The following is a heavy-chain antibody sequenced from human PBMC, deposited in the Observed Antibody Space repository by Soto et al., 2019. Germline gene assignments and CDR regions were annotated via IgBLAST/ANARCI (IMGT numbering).Heavy chain of an antibody. Sequence: PSEPPSHTYCVADGSINGGLSSGNWRKKSPGKGLEWIASIYHSGSTYYNPSLKSRVSISVDRPENQFSLKLSSVAAADTAVYYRVRESAVSGPNWFDTWGPGTLVNGSA. D-gene: IGHD6-13*01. CDR2: IYHSGST. CDR1: DGSINGGLSS. CDR3: VRESAVSGPNWFDT. J-gene: IGHJ5*02. V-gene: IGHV4-30-2*06.